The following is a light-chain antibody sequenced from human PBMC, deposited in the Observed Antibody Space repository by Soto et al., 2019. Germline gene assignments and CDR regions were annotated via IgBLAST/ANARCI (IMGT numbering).Light chain of an antibody. Sequence: DIQMTQSPSTLSASVGDRVTVTCRASQSISNWLAWYQQKPGKAPKLLIYKASTLEIGVPSRFSGSGSGTEFTLTISSLQPDDFATYYCQHYNSYSEAFGQGTKVDIK. CDR3: QHYNSYSEA. J-gene: IGKJ1*01. CDR2: KAS. V-gene: IGKV1-5*03. CDR1: QSISNW.